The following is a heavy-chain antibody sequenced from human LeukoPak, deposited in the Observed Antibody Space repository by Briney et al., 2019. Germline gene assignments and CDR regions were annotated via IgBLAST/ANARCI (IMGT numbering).Heavy chain of an antibody. CDR1: GYTFIDYQ. Sequence: ASVKVSCKASGYTFIDYQMHWLRQAPGQGLEWVGWINPNNGGTNYAQKFQGRVTMTRDTSIRTAYMEVSSLRSDDTAVYYCAREWELNTQTDGMDVWGQGTSVTVSS. CDR2: INPNNGGT. J-gene: IGHJ6*02. CDR3: AREWELNTQTDGMDV. D-gene: IGHD1-26*01. V-gene: IGHV1-2*02.